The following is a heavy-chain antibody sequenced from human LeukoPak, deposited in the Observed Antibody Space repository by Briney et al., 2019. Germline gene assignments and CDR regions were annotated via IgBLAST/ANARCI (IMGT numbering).Heavy chain of an antibody. CDR2: IIPIFGIA. J-gene: IGHJ4*02. D-gene: IGHD3-22*01. V-gene: IGHV1-69*04. CDR1: GYTFTSYY. CDR3: ARDRDTYYDSSGLDY. Sequence: SVKVSCKASGYTFTSYYMHWVRQAPGQGLEWMGRIIPIFGIANYAQKFQGRVTITADKSTSTAYMELSSLRSEDTAVYYCARDRDTYYDSSGLDYWGQGTLVTVSS.